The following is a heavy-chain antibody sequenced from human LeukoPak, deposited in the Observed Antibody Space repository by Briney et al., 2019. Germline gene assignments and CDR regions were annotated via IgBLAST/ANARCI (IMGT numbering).Heavy chain of an antibody. Sequence: GGSLRLSCAASGFTFSSYSMNWVRQAPGKGLEWVSSISSSSSYIYYADSVKGRFTISRDNAKNSLYLQMNSLRAEDTAVYYCARGSPSRNWFDPWGQGTLVTVSS. CDR2: ISSSSSYI. V-gene: IGHV3-21*01. CDR3: ARGSPSRNWFDP. J-gene: IGHJ5*02. CDR1: GFTFSSYS.